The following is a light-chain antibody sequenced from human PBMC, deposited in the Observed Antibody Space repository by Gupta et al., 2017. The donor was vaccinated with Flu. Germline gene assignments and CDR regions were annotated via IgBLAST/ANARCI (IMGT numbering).Light chain of an antibody. CDR2: LAD. CDR1: ESLGMRSRRYKE. J-gene: IGKJ1*01. Sequence: TPGVGADVACRARESLGMRSRRYKEWDWYVEEPGKAPQLLGYLADTRASGVPDRFSGSGVGTDFTMKISRVEQDEVAVYYGRKAVQTPRKFGQGTKVEIK. CDR3: RKAVQTPRK. V-gene: IGKV2-28*01.